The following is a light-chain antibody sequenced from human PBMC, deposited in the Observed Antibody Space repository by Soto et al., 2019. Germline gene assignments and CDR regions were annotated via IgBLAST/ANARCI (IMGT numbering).Light chain of an antibody. CDR2: DTF. CDR3: QQGREWRLT. J-gene: IGKJ5*01. CDR1: QRVGNS. Sequence: EIVVIQSPATMSLSPGERATLSCRASQRVGNSLAWYQQKLGQAPRLLIYDTFNRATGVPARFSGSGSGTDFTLPISSLEPEDFEVYYCQQGREWRLTFGQGTRLEI. V-gene: IGKV3-11*01.